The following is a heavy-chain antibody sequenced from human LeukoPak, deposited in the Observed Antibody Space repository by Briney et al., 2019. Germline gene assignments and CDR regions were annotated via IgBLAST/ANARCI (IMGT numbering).Heavy chain of an antibody. J-gene: IGHJ6*03. CDR1: GFTFSSYS. CDR3: ARDDHYYYYYMDV. V-gene: IGHV3-48*01. CDR2: ISSSSSTI. Sequence: GGSLRLSCAASGFTFSSYSMNWVRQAPGKGLGWVSYISSSSSTIYYADSVKGRFTISRDNAENSLYLQMNSLGAEDTAVYYCARDDHYYYYYMDVWGKGTTVTVSS.